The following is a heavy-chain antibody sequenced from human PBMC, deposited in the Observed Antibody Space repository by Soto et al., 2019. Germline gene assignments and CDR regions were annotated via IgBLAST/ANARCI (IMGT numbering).Heavy chain of an antibody. V-gene: IGHV3-7*01. J-gene: IGHJ4*02. CDR2: INQAGSER. CDR3: ARPLGYCSGGSCFPFDY. Sequence: VQLVESGGGLVQPGGSLRLSCAVSGFSFSSYWMTWVRQAPGKGLEWVANINQAGSERYYVDSMKGRFTISRDNAETSLYLQMNSLRAEDTAVYYCARPLGYCSGGSCFPFDYWGQGTLVTVSS. D-gene: IGHD2-15*01. CDR1: GFSFSSYW.